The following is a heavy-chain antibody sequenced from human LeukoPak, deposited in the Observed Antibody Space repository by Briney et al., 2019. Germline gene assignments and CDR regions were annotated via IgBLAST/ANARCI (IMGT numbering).Heavy chain of an antibody. Sequence: ASVKVSCKASGYTFTDYYMRWVRQAPGQGLEWMGWINPHSGGTDHAQKFQGRVTMTRDTSISTAYMELSRLRSDDTAVYYCARDLVAARHVDYYYYYYMDVWGKGTTVTVSS. CDR2: INPHSGGT. D-gene: IGHD6-6*01. CDR3: ARDLVAARHVDYYYYYYMDV. J-gene: IGHJ6*03. V-gene: IGHV1-2*02. CDR1: GYTFTDYY.